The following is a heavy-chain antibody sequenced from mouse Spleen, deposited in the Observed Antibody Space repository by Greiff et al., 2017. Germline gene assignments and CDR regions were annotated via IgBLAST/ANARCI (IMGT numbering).Heavy chain of an antibody. J-gene: IGHJ4*01. CDR1: GYSITSGYY. CDR3: AREGGNYVDAMDY. Sequence: VQLKESGPGLVKPSQSLSLTCSVTGYSITSGYYWKWIRQFPGNKLEWMGYISYDGSNNYNPSLKNRISITRDTSKNQFFLKLNSVTTEDTATYYCAREGGNYVDAMDYWGQGTSVTVSS. D-gene: IGHD2-1*01. V-gene: IGHV3-6*01. CDR2: ISYDGSN.